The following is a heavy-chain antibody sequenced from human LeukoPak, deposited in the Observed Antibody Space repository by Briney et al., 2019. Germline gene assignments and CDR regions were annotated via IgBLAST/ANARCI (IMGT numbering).Heavy chain of an antibody. CDR2: IYHSGST. D-gene: IGHD2-15*01. J-gene: IGHJ5*02. CDR1: GYSISCGYY. Sequence: SETLSLTCTVSGYSISCGYYWGWIRQPPGKGLEWIGSIYHSGSTYYNLSLKSRVTISVDTSKNQFSLKLSSVTAADTAVYYCARVKVVVAANGWFDPWGQGTLVTVSS. CDR3: ARVKVVVAANGWFDP. V-gene: IGHV4-38-2*02.